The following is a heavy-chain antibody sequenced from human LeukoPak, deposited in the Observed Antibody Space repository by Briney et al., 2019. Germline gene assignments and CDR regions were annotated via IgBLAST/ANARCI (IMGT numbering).Heavy chain of an antibody. V-gene: IGHV1-69*13. J-gene: IGHJ6*02. CDR2: IIPIFGTA. D-gene: IGHD2-21*02. CDR3: ARVDVVVTAINHYYYYGMDV. CDR1: GGTFSSYA. Sequence: SVKVSCKASGGTFSSYAISWVRQAPGQGLEWMGGIIPIFGTANYAQKFQGRVTITADESTSTAYMELSSLRSEDTAVYYCARVDVVVTAINHYYYYGMDVWGQGTTDTVSS.